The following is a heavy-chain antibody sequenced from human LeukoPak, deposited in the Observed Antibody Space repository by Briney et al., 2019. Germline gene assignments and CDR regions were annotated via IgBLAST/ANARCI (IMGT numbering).Heavy chain of an antibody. V-gene: IGHV3-23*01. CDR1: GFTFSSYA. Sequence: QSGGSLRLSCAASGFTFSSYAMSWVRQAPGKGLEWVSAISGSGGSTYYADSVKGRFTISRDNSKNTLYLQMNSLRAEDTAAYYCAKDLSMVRGVPPYFDYWGQGTLVTVSS. D-gene: IGHD3-10*01. J-gene: IGHJ4*02. CDR3: AKDLSMVRGVPPYFDY. CDR2: ISGSGGST.